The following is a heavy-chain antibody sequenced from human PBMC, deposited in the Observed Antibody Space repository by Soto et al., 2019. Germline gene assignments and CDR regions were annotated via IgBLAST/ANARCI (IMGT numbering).Heavy chain of an antibody. CDR2: ISSSSSYT. CDR3: ARDWGYYDSSGYYYSDGMDV. Sequence: GGSLRLSCAASGFTFSYYYMIWIRQAPGKGLEWVSYISSSSSYTNYADSVKGRFTISRDNAKNSLYLQMNSLRAEDTAVYYCARDWGYYDSSGYYYSDGMDVWGQGTTVTVSS. V-gene: IGHV3-11*06. CDR1: GFTFSYYY. J-gene: IGHJ6*02. D-gene: IGHD3-22*01.